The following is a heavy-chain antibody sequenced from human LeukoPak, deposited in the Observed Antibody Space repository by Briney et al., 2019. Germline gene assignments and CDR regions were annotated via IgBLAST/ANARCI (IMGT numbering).Heavy chain of an antibody. CDR2: ISYDGSNK. V-gene: IGHV3-30-3*01. J-gene: IGHJ3*02. Sequence: GGSLRLSCAASGFTFSSYAMHWVRQAPGKGLEWVAVISYDGSNKYYADSVKGRFTISSDNSKNTLYLQMNSLRAEDTAVYYCARDGYLAYCGGDCYLGAFDIWGQGTMVTASS. CDR3: ARDGYLAYCGGDCYLGAFDI. CDR1: GFTFSSYA. D-gene: IGHD2-21*02.